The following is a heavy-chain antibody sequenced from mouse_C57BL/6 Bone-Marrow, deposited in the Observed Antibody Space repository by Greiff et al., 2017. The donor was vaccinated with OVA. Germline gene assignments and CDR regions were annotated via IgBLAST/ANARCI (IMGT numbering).Heavy chain of an antibody. D-gene: IGHD2-3*01. CDR2: INPGSGGT. CDR1: GYAFTNYL. CDR3: AGGDGYYCFFAY. Sequence: QVQLQQSGAELVRPGTSVKVSCKASGYAFTNYLIEWVKQRPGQGLEWIGVINPGSGGTNYNEKFKGKATLTADKSSSTAYMQLSSLTSEDSAVYFCAGGDGYYCFFAYWGQGTLVTVSA. J-gene: IGHJ3*01. V-gene: IGHV1-54*01.